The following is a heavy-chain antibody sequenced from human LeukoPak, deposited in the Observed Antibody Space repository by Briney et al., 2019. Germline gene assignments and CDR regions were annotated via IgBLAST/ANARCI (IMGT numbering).Heavy chain of an antibody. Sequence: GGSLRLSCAASGFTFSSYAMHWVRQAPGKGLEWVAVISYDGSNKYYADSVKGRFTISRDNSKNTLYLQMNSLRAEDTAVYYCARYGSSWAYFDYWGQGTLVTVSS. CDR3: ARYGSSWAYFDY. J-gene: IGHJ4*02. CDR1: GFTFSSYA. CDR2: ISYDGSNK. V-gene: IGHV3-30*04. D-gene: IGHD6-13*01.